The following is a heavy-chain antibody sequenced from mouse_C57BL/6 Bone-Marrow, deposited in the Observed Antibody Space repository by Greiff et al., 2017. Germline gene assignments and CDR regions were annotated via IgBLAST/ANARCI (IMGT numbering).Heavy chain of an antibody. CDR1: GYTFTSYW. CDR2: IDPSDSET. D-gene: IGHD2-2*01. V-gene: IGHV1-52*01. Sequence: QVQLQQSGAELVRPGSSVKLSCKASGYTFTSYWMHWVKQRPIQGLEWIGNIDPSDSETHYNQKFKDKATLTVDKSSSTAYMQLSSLTSEDSAVYYCARRGNYGYPFAMDYWGQGTSVTVSS. CDR3: ARRGNYGYPFAMDY. J-gene: IGHJ4*01.